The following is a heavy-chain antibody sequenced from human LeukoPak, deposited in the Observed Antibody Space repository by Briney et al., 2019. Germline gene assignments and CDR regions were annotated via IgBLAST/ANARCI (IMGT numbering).Heavy chain of an antibody. CDR2: INHSGST. V-gene: IGHV4-34*01. Sequence: SETLSLTCAVYGGSFSGYYLSWIRQPPGKGLEWIGEINHSGSTNYNPSLKSRVTISVDTSKNQFSLKLSSVTAAYTAVYYCAKLSGYSSGWYQGPNYYMDVWGKGTTVTVSS. CDR1: GGSFSGYY. J-gene: IGHJ6*03. CDR3: AKLSGYSSGWYQGPNYYMDV. D-gene: IGHD6-19*01.